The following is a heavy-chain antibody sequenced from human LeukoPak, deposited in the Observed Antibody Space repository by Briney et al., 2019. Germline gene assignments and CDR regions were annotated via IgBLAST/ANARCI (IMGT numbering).Heavy chain of an antibody. CDR2: IGTGGNT. V-gene: IGHV3-13*04. D-gene: IGHD3-16*01. J-gene: IGHJ5*01. CDR3: VRGGEIGFDS. CDR1: GFTFSRYD. Sequence: GGSLRLPCAASGFTFSRYDMHWVRQATGKGLEWISSIGTGGNTYYIGSVKGRFTISRENAKSSLYLQMNSLRAGDTAVYYCVRGGEIGFDSWGQGTLVTVSS.